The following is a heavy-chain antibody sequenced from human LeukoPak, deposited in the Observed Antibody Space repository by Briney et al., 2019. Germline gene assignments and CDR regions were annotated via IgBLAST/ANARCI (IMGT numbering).Heavy chain of an antibody. J-gene: IGHJ4*02. CDR2: IYYSGST. CDR3: ARHPVSSGWYSGFDY. Sequence: SETLSLTCTVSGGSISSSSYYWGWIRQPPGKGLEWIGSIYYSGSTYYNPSLKSRVTISVDTSKNQFSLKLSSVTAADTAEYYCARHPVSSGWYSGFDYWGQGTLVTVSS. V-gene: IGHV4-39*01. CDR1: GGSISSSSYY. D-gene: IGHD6-19*01.